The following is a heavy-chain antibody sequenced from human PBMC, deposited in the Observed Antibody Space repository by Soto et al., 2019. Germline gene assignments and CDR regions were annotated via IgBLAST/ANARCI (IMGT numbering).Heavy chain of an antibody. V-gene: IGHV1-69*17. D-gene: IGHD2-15*01. Sequence: QVQLVQSGAEVKKRGSSVMVSCKASGGTSRCLSITWVRQAPGQGLEWMGGITPLFGIPNYPQKFQGRLTITADKSTGTAYLELSSLRSEDTAVYYCARDTHSAGGWFDTWGRGTLVTVSS. J-gene: IGHJ5*02. CDR3: ARDTHSAGGWFDT. CDR2: ITPLFGIP. CDR1: GGTSRCLS.